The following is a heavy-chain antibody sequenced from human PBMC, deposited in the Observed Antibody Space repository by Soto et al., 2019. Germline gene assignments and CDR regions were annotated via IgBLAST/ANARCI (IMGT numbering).Heavy chain of an antibody. CDR2: ISSSSSTI. Sequence: TGGSLRLSSAASGFTFSSYSMNWVRQAPGKGLEWVSYISSSSSTIYYADSVKGRFTISRDNAKNSLYLQMNSRRDEDTAVYYCASGKDYAEGGYWGQGT. J-gene: IGHJ4*02. D-gene: IGHD4-17*01. CDR1: GFTFSSYS. CDR3: ASGKDYAEGGY. V-gene: IGHV3-48*02.